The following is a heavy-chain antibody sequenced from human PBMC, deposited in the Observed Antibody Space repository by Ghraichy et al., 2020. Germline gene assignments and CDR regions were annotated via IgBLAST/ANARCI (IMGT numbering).Heavy chain of an antibody. Sequence: SETLSLTCAVYGGSFSGYYWSWIRQPPGKGLEWIGEINHSGSTNYNPSLKSRVTISVDTSKNQFSLKLSFVNAADTAVYYCARGVADSSGYPNYFDYWGQGTLVTVSS. V-gene: IGHV4-34*01. CDR3: ARGVADSSGYPNYFDY. CDR2: INHSGST. J-gene: IGHJ4*02. D-gene: IGHD3-22*01. CDR1: GGSFSGYY.